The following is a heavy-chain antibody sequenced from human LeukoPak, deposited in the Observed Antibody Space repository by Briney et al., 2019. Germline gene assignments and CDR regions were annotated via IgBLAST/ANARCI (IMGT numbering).Heavy chain of an antibody. Sequence: GGSLRLSCAVSGFTFSTYNTNWVRQAPGKGLEWVSYISSSSSTIYYADSVKGRFTISRDNAKNSLYLQMNSLRAEDTAVYYCARGGIAVAGNFDYWGQGTLVTVSS. D-gene: IGHD6-19*01. CDR3: ARGGIAVAGNFDY. V-gene: IGHV3-48*01. CDR1: GFTFSTYN. J-gene: IGHJ4*02. CDR2: ISSSSSTI.